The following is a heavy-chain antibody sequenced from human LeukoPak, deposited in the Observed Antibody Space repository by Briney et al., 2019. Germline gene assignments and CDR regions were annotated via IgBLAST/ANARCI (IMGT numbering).Heavy chain of an antibody. CDR3: ARHSSTNYGLKYYFDY. D-gene: IGHD3-10*01. CDR2: VYYSGST. V-gene: IGHV4-39*01. CDR1: GGSISSNSYY. J-gene: IGHJ4*02. Sequence: PSETLSLTCTVSGGSISSNSYYRGWIRQPPGKGLEWIGSVYYSGSTYYNPSLKSRVTMSVDTSKNQFSLKLSSVTAADTAVYYCARHSSTNYGLKYYFDYWGQGTLVTVSS.